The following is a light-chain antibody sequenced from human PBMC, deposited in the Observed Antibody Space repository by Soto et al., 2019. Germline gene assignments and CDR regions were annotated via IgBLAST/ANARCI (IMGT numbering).Light chain of an antibody. CDR2: GAS. CDR1: QSLRSS. CDR3: QQYNNWPDMYT. Sequence: EIVMTQSPATLYVSPGERATLSCRASQSLRSSIAWYQQKPGQAPRLLIYGASTRATGIPARFSGSGSGTSSTHAIIRLQSEDFAVYSGQQYNNWPDMYTFGQGTKLEIK. J-gene: IGKJ2*01. V-gene: IGKV3-15*01.